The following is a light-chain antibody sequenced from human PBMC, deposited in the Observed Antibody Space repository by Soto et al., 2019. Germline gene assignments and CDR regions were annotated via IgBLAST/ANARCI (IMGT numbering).Light chain of an antibody. CDR1: SSDVGSYDR. Sequence: QSALTQPASVSGSPGQSIAISCTGTSSDVGSYDRVSWYQHHPGKAPTLMIYEVNKRPSGISARFSGSKSGNTASLTISGLQAEDEADYYCCSSVGSPNWVFGGGTKVTVL. J-gene: IGLJ3*02. CDR3: CSSVGSPNWV. V-gene: IGLV2-23*02. CDR2: EVN.